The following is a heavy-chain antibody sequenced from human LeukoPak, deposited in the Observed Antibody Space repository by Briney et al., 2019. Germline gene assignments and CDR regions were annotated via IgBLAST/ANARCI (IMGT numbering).Heavy chain of an antibody. Sequence: SATLSLTCTVSGHSISSSRHYWGWIRQPPGKGLEWIGTIYYSGTTYYNPSLKSRVTISVDTAKNQFSLSLSSVTAADSALYYCCGYCGVGGCAGPTRYNWFDPWGQGTLVTVSS. CDR2: IYYSGTT. CDR3: CGYCGVGGCAGPTRYNWFDP. D-gene: IGHD2-15*01. CDR1: GHSISSSRHY. V-gene: IGHV4-39*07. J-gene: IGHJ5*02.